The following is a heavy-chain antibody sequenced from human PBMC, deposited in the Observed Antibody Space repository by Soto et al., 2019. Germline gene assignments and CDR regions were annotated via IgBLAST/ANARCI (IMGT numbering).Heavy chain of an antibody. CDR3: ARVRKGCSGGSCPLGWFDP. J-gene: IGHJ5*02. D-gene: IGHD2-15*01. CDR2: IYYSGST. V-gene: IGHV4-31*03. Sequence: QVQLQESGPGLVKPSQTLSLTCTVSGGSISSGGYYWSWIRQHPGKGLEWIGYIYYSGSTYYNPSRKSRVTISVDTSKNQFSLKLSSVTAADTAVYYCARVRKGCSGGSCPLGWFDPWGQGTLVTVSS. CDR1: GGSISSGGYY.